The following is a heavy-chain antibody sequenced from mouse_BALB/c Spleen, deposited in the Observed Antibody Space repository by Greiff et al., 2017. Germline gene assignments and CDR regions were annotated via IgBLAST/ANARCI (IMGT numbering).Heavy chain of an antibody. J-gene: IGHJ3*01. CDR2: INPSNGGT. V-gene: IGHV1S81*02. D-gene: IGHD2-14*01. CDR1: GYTFTSYY. CDR3: TMGGAYYRYDWFAY. Sequence: QVQLQQSGAELVKPGASVKLSCKASGYTFTSYYMYWVKQRPGQGLEWIGEINPSNGGTNFNEKFKSKATLTVDKSSSTAYMQLSSLTSEDSAVYDCTMGGAYYRYDWFAYWGQGTLVTVSA.